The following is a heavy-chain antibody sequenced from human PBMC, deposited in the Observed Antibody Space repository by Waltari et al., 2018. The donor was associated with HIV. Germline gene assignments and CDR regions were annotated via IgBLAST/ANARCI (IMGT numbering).Heavy chain of an antibody. CDR2: IGAAGDT. Sequence: EVHLVESGGGLIQPGGSLRLSCAASGFTFNTYDMHWVRQAAGEGMQWVSAIGAAGDTYYSDVVKGRFTISRENAKNSLFLQMNSLRAGDTAVYFCVRVRDSSSGWYIFDYWGQGALVTVSS. D-gene: IGHD6-19*01. CDR1: GFTFNTYD. J-gene: IGHJ4*02. V-gene: IGHV3-13*04. CDR3: VRVRDSSSGWYIFDY.